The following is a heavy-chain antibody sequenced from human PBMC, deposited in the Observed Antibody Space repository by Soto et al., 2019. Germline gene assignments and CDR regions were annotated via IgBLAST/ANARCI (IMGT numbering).Heavy chain of an antibody. D-gene: IGHD3-10*01. CDR3: AKDAAMHASRLLSYFALDL. CDR1: GFALSPYT. CDR2: LSSDGSNN. Sequence: QVQLVESGGGVVQPGGSLRLSCAARGFALSPYTIHGVRQAPGKGLEWVAGLSSDGSNNFYPDSVKGRITISRDNSKTTVHLQINNLRPGDTAIYYCAKDAAMHASRLLSYFALDLWGRGTTVTVSS. V-gene: IGHV3-30-3*01. J-gene: IGHJ6*02.